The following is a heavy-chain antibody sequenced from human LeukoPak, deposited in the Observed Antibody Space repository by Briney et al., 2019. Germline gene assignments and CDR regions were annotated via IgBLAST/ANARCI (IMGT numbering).Heavy chain of an antibody. V-gene: IGHV4-61*02. D-gene: IGHD5-24*01. CDR3: ARGVATINFDY. CDR1: GGSISSGSHY. Sequence: SQTLSLTCTVSGGSISSGSHYWSWIRQPAGKGLEWIGRIYTSGSTNYNPSLKSRVTISVDRSKNQFSLKLSSVTAADTAVYYCARGVATINFDYWGQGTPVTVSS. J-gene: IGHJ4*02. CDR2: IYTSGST.